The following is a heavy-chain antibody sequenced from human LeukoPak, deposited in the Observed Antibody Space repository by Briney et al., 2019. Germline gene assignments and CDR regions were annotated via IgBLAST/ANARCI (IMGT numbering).Heavy chain of an antibody. Sequence: SQTLSLTCTVSGGSISSGGYYWSWIRQHPGQGLEWIGYIYYSGSTHYNPSLKSRVTISVDTSKNQFSLKLSSVTAADTAVYYCARAEPYCSSTSCYTYFDYWGQGTLVTVSS. CDR3: ARAEPYCSSTSCYTYFDY. CDR2: IYYSGST. V-gene: IGHV4-31*03. D-gene: IGHD2-2*02. J-gene: IGHJ4*02. CDR1: GGSISSGGYY.